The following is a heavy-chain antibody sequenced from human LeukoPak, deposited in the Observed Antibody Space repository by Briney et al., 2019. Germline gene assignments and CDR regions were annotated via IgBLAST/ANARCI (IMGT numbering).Heavy chain of an antibody. CDR2: VNSDGSST. V-gene: IGHV3-74*01. Sequence: GGSLRLSCAASGFTFSNYWMHWVRQAPGKGLAWVSRVNSDGSSTSYADSVKGRFTISRDNAKNTLYLRMNSLGAEDTAVYYCVRDVNYYMDAWGKGTTVTVSS. CDR1: GFTFSNYW. J-gene: IGHJ6*03. CDR3: VRDVNYYMDA.